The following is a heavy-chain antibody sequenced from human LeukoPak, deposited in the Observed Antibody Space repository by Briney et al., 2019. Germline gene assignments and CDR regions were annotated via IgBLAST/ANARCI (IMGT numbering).Heavy chain of an antibody. Sequence: SETLSLTCAVCGGSFSGYYWSWIRQPPGEGLEWIGEINHSGSTNYNPSLKSRVTISVDTSKNQFSLKLSSVTAADTAVYYCARGRVITFGGVIVPYFDYWGQGTLVTVSS. CDR2: INHSGST. D-gene: IGHD3-16*02. CDR1: GGSFSGYY. J-gene: IGHJ4*02. CDR3: ARGRVITFGGVIVPYFDY. V-gene: IGHV4-34*01.